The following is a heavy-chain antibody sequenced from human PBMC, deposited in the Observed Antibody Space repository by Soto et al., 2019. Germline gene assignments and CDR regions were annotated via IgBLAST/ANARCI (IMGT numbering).Heavy chain of an antibody. Sequence: GGSLRLSCAASRFTFSSYWIHWVRQAPGKGLVWVSRVNNDGSNTIYADSVKGRFTISRDNAKNTVYLQMNSLRAEDTAVYYCAKGDSSGWEAAEYFQHWGQGTLVTVSS. V-gene: IGHV3-74*01. CDR1: RFTFSSYW. CDR2: VNNDGSNT. CDR3: AKGDSSGWEAAEYFQH. J-gene: IGHJ1*01. D-gene: IGHD6-19*01.